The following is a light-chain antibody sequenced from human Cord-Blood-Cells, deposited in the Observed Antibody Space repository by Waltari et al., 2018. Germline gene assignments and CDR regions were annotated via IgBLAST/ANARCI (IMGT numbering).Light chain of an antibody. V-gene: IGLV2-14*01. J-gene: IGLJ2*01. CDR1: TSHVGGYYH. CDR2: DLS. Sequence: QSSLTKPAPASGYHRQSITLSCTGTTSHVGGYYHVPCYQQHPGKAPKLMIYDLSNRPSGVSNRFSGSKSGNTASLTISGLQAEDEADYYCSSYTSSSTLVFGGGTKLTVL. CDR3: SSYTSSSTLV.